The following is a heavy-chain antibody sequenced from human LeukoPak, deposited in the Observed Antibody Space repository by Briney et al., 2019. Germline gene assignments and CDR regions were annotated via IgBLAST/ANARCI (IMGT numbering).Heavy chain of an antibody. CDR1: GFDFGTYA. Sequence: GGSLRLSCVASGFDFGTYAMNWVRQAPGKGLEWVSALYIGGNTYYADSVRGRFTISRDNSKNTLYLQMNSLRAEDTAIYYCMTAAGYNFGQYWGQGTLVTVSS. J-gene: IGHJ4*02. CDR2: LYIGGNT. CDR3: MTAAGYNFGQY. D-gene: IGHD5-18*01. V-gene: IGHV3-23*05.